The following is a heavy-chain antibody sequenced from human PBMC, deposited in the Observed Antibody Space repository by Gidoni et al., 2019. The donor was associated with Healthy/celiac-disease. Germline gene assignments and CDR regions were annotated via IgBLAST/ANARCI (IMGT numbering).Heavy chain of an antibody. J-gene: IGHJ4*02. CDR1: GFTFSSYS. D-gene: IGHD4-17*01. V-gene: IGHV3-21*01. CDR3: ARDRATVTWDY. CDR2: IRSSSSYI. Sequence: EVQLVESGGGLVKPGGSLRLSCAASGFTFSSYSLNWVRQAPGKGLEWVSSIRSSSSYIYYADSGKGRFTISRDNAKNSLYLQMNSLRAEDTAVYYCARDRATVTWDYWVQGTLVTVSS.